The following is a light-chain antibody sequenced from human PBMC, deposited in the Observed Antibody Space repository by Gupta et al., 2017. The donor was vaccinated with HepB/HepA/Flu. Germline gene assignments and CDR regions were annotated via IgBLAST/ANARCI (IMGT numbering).Light chain of an antibody. V-gene: IGLV3-1*01. CDR1: KLGDKY. J-gene: IGLJ2*01. Sequence: SYALTQPPSVSVSPGQTASITCSGDKLGDKYACGYQQKHGQSPVLVIYQDSKRTSGIPERFSGSNSGNTATLTISGTQAMDEADYYCQAWDSSTVVFGGGTKLTVL. CDR2: QDS. CDR3: QAWDSSTVV.